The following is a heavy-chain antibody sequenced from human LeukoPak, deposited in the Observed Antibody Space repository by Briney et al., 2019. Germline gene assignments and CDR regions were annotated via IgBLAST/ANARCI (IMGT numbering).Heavy chain of an antibody. J-gene: IGHJ4*02. CDR3: ARHEYPSMVIDY. D-gene: IGHD3-10*01. Sequence: SETLSLTCTVSGGSISSSSYYWGWIRQPPGKGLEWIGSIYYSGSTYYNPSLKSRVTISVDTSKNQFSPKLSSVTAADTAVYYCARHEYPSMVIDYWGQGTLVTVSS. V-gene: IGHV4-39*01. CDR1: GGSISSSSYY. CDR2: IYYSGST.